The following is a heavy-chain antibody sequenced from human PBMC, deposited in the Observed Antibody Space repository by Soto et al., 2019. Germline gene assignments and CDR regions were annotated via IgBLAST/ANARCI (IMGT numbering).Heavy chain of an antibody. J-gene: IGHJ6*02. Sequence: SETLSLTCTVSGGSISSYYWSWIRQPPGKGLEWIGYIYYSGSTNYNPSLKSRVTISVDTSKNQFSLKLSSVTAADTAVYYCARALFWGHYYGMDVWGQGTTVTVSS. CDR2: IYYSGST. CDR3: ARALFWGHYYGMDV. V-gene: IGHV4-59*01. D-gene: IGHD3-16*01. CDR1: GGSISSYY.